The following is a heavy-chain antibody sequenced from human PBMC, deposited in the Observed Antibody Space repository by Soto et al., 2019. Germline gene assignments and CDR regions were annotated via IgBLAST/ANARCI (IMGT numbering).Heavy chain of an antibody. D-gene: IGHD3-3*01. CDR3: ARCPTDFWSGYFYYYYGMDV. Sequence: PGGSLRLSCAASGFTFSSYSMNWVRQAPGKGLEWASSISSSSSYIYYADSVKGRFTISRDNAKNSLYLQMNSLRAEDTAVYYCARCPTDFWSGYFYYYYGMDVWGQGTTVTVSS. CDR2: ISSSSSYI. V-gene: IGHV3-21*01. J-gene: IGHJ6*02. CDR1: GFTFSSYS.